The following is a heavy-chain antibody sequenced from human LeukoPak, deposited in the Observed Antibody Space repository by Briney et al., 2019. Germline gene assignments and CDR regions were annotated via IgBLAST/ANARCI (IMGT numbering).Heavy chain of an antibody. CDR1: GFTFNNYA. V-gene: IGHV3-23*01. CDR2: ISGSADNT. J-gene: IGHJ4*02. Sequence: PGGSLRLSCAASGFTFNNYAMSWVRQAPGKGLEWVSAISGSADNTYYVDSVKGRFTISRDNSRNTLYLQMNSLRAEDTAIYYCAKERESYFEFDLWGQGTLVTVSS. CDR3: AKERESYFEFDL. D-gene: IGHD1-26*01.